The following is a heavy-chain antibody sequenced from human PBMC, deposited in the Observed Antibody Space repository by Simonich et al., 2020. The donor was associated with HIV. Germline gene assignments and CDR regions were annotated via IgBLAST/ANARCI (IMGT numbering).Heavy chain of an antibody. CDR3: ARDRSTHSSWYADY. D-gene: IGHD6-13*01. V-gene: IGHV3-7*01. CDR2: IKQDGSEK. CDR1: GFMFSRYW. J-gene: IGHJ4*02. Sequence: EVQVVESGGGLVQPGGSLRLSCEASGFMFSRYWMSWVRQAPGKGLEWVANIKQDGSEKYYVDSVKGRFTITRDNAKYSLYLQMNSLRAEDTAVYYCARDRSTHSSWYADYWGQGTLVTVSS.